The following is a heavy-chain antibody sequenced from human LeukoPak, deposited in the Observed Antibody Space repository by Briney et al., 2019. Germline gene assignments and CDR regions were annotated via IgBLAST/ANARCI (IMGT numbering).Heavy chain of an antibody. V-gene: IGHV4-59*08. CDR2: IYYSGST. J-gene: IGHJ2*01. CDR3: ARHLDCGGDCSNWYFDL. CDR1: DGSINSYY. D-gene: IGHD2-21*02. Sequence: SEPLSLTCTVPDGSINSYYWSWNRQPPGKGLEPTAYIYYSGSTYYNPSLQHRVTIAVANSKNQFLLKLSAVNAADTAVYYCARHLDCGGDCSNWYFDLWGRGTLVTVSS.